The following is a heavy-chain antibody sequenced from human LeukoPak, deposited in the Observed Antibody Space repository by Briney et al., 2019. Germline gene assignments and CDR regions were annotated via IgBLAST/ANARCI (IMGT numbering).Heavy chain of an antibody. V-gene: IGHV3-21*01. J-gene: IGHJ4*02. Sequence: GGSLRLSCAASGFTFSSYSMNWVRQAPGKGLEWVSSISSSSSYIYYADSVKGRFTISRDNAKNSLYLQMNSLRAEDTAVYYCARVKGHYDILTGYYIGYFDYWGQGTLVTVSS. CDR3: ARVKGHYDILTGYYIGYFDY. D-gene: IGHD3-9*01. CDR1: GFTFSSYS. CDR2: ISSSSSYI.